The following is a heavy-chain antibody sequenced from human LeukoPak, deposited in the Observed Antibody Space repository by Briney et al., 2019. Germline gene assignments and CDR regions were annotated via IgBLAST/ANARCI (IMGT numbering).Heavy chain of an antibody. V-gene: IGHV4-61*01. CDR3: ARDGGEHDAFDI. CDR1: GGSISSSSYY. D-gene: IGHD4-23*01. Sequence: PSETLSLTCTVSGGSISSSSYYWSWIRQPPGKGLEWIGYIYYSGSTNYNPSLKSRVTISVDTSKNQFSLKLSSVTAADTAVYYCARDGGEHDAFDIWGQGTMVTVSS. CDR2: IYYSGST. J-gene: IGHJ3*02.